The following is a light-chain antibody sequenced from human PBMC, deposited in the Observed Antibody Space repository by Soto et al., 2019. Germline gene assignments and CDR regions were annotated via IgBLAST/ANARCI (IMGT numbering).Light chain of an antibody. V-gene: IGKV3-20*01. CDR2: GAS. CDR1: QSLSSTY. Sequence: EIVLTQSPGTLSLSPGERATLSCRASQSLSSTYLAWYQHKPGQAPRLLIYGASNKATGIPDRFSGSGSGTDFTLTIKRLEPEDFAVYYCQQYGNSHTFGQGTKLEIK. CDR3: QQYGNSHT. J-gene: IGKJ2*01.